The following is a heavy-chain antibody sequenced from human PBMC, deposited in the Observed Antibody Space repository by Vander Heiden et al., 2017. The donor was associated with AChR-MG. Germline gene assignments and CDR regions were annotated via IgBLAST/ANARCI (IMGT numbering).Heavy chain of an antibody. V-gene: IGHV4-4*07. D-gene: IGHD6-19*01. CDR3: ARDRAAVAAYYYGMDV. CDR1: GGSISSYY. J-gene: IGHJ6*02. Sequence: QVQLQESLPGLVKPSETLSPTCTVSGGSISSYYWSWIRAPAGKGLEWIGRVYTSRSTNYNPPLKSRVTMSVDTSKNQFSLKLSSVTAADTAVYYCARDRAAVAAYYYGMDVWGQGTTVTVSS. CDR2: VYTSRST.